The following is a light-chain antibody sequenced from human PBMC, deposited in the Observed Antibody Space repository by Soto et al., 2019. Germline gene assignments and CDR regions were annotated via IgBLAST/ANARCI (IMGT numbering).Light chain of an antibody. CDR2: GTS. CDR1: QSVSSS. V-gene: IGKV3-15*01. CDR3: QQYDIWPLT. Sequence: EIAMTQSPATLSVSPVERATLSCRATQSVSSSLAWYQHKPGQAPRLLIYGTSTRATGVPARFSGGGSGTEFALTISSLQSEDFAVYYCQQYDIWPLTFGGGTKVEIK. J-gene: IGKJ4*01.